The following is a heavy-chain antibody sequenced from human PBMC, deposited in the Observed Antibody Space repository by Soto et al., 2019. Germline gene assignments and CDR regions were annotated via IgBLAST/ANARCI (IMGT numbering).Heavy chain of an antibody. Sequence: EVQLVESGGGLVQPGGSLRLSCATSGFTFSTSAMDWVRQSPGKGLEWLSYISSSGDSIYYADSVKGRFTVSRDNAKNSLILQMNSLRDEDTAFYYCVTNGPTRVTAGFDYCGQGTLVTVSS. J-gene: IGHJ4*02. V-gene: IGHV3-48*03. CDR3: VTNGPTRVTAGFDY. CDR2: ISSSGDSI. D-gene: IGHD4-17*01. CDR1: GFTFSTSA.